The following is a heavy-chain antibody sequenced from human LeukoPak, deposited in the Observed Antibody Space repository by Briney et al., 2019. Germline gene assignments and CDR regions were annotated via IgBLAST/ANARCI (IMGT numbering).Heavy chain of an antibody. CDR3: AKGGTFRTAFDI. V-gene: IGHV3-23*01. Sequence: PGGSLRLSCAASGFTFSSYAMSWVRQAPGKGLEWVSAISGSGGSTYYADSVKGRFTISRDNSKNTLYLQMNSPRAEDTAVYYCAKGGTFRTAFDIWGQGTMVTVSS. J-gene: IGHJ3*02. D-gene: IGHD2-2*01. CDR2: ISGSGGST. CDR1: GFTFSSYA.